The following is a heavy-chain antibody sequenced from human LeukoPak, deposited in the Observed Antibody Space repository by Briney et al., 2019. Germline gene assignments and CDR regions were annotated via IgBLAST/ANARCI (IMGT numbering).Heavy chain of an antibody. Sequence: GSLRLSCAASGFIVSSKYMSWIRQPPGKGLEWIGEINHSGSTNYNPSLKSRVTISVDTSKNQFSLKLSSVTAADTAVYYCARGCSGGSLLGWFDPWGQGTLVTVSS. CDR2: INHSGST. J-gene: IGHJ5*02. D-gene: IGHD2-15*01. CDR3: ARGCSGGSLLGWFDP. CDR1: GFIVSSKY. V-gene: IGHV4-34*01.